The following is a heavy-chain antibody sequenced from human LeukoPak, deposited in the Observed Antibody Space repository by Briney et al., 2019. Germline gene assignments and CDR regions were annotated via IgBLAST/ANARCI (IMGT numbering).Heavy chain of an antibody. V-gene: IGHV3-15*01. J-gene: IGHJ5*02. CDR1: GFSFSNAW. Sequence: GGSLRLSCAGSGFSFSNAWMSWVRQAPGKGLEWVCRIKSKTHSGTTDYAAPVKGRFTISRDDSKNTLYLQMNSLKTEDTAVYYCTTFGYGVPWGRGTLVTVSS. CDR2: IKSKTHSGTT. CDR3: TTFGYGVP. D-gene: IGHD4-17*01.